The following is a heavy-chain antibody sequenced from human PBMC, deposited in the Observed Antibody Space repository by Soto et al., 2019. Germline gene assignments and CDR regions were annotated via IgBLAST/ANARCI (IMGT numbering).Heavy chain of an antibody. J-gene: IGHJ6*02. CDR2: IIPIFGTA. V-gene: IGHV1-69*12. CDR3: ASREVGAAVAGTYYGMDV. CDR1: GGTFSSYA. Sequence: QVQLVQSGAEVKKPGSSVKVSCKASGGTFSSYAISWVRQAPGQGLEWMGGIIPIFGTANYAQKFQGRVTITGDESTSTGYMELSSLRSEDTAVYYCASREVGAAVAGTYYGMDVWGQGTTVTVSS. D-gene: IGHD6-19*01.